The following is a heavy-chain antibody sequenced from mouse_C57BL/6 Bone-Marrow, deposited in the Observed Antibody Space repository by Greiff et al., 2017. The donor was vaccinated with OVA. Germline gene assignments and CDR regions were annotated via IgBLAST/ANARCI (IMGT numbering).Heavy chain of an antibody. Sequence: VQLQQSGAELARPGASVKLSCKASGYTFTSYGISWVKQRTGQGLEWIGEIYPRSGNTYYNEKFKGKATLTADKSSSTAYMELRILTSEDSAVYFCARFYYYDAWYFDVWGTGTTVTVSS. D-gene: IGHD2-4*01. CDR1: GYTFTSYG. J-gene: IGHJ1*03. CDR3: ARFYYYDAWYFDV. V-gene: IGHV1-81*01. CDR2: IYPRSGNT.